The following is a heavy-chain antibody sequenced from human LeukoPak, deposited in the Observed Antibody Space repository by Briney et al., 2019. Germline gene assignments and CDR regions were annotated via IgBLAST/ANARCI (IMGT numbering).Heavy chain of an antibody. Sequence: SETLSLTCTVSGGSISSYYWSWIRQPAGKGLEWIGRIYTSGSTNYNPSLKSRVTMSVDTSKNQFSLKLSSVTAADTAVYYCARGSQLELRLALDYWGQGTLVTVSS. J-gene: IGHJ4*02. CDR2: IYTSGST. V-gene: IGHV4-4*07. CDR1: GGSISSYY. CDR3: ARGSQLELRLALDY. D-gene: IGHD1-7*01.